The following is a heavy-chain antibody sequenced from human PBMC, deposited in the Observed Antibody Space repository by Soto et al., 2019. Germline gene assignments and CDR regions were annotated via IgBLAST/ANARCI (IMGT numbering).Heavy chain of an antibody. CDR1: GFTFEKYW. V-gene: IGHV3-7*05. D-gene: IGHD3-16*01. J-gene: IGHJ4*02. CDR3: ASVGGPLGRLSWGAMDY. CDR2: ISQDSIET. Sequence: EVQLVESGGGLAQPEGSLRLSCEASGFTFEKYWMTWVRQGPGKGLEWVARISQDSIETSYVDSVEGRFTSSRDNAKNSVSPQMSSLRADDPAVYYCASVGGPLGRLSWGAMDYWGQGAQVTVSS.